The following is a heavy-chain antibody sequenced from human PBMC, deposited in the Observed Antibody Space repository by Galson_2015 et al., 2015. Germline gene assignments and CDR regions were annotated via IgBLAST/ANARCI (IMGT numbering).Heavy chain of an antibody. J-gene: IGHJ4*02. CDR1: GFDFTTSW. CDR2: IYPRDSDT. Sequence: QSGAEVKKPGESLTISCKSSGFDFTTSWIAWVRQMPGKGLEWVGVIYPRDSDTRYSPSFQGQVTISADKSVTTTYLQWSSLKASDTAIYYCARGDTVHSAKYFGIDYWGQGTLVTVSS. D-gene: IGHD3-9*01. CDR3: ARGDTVHSAKYFGIDY. V-gene: IGHV5-51*01.